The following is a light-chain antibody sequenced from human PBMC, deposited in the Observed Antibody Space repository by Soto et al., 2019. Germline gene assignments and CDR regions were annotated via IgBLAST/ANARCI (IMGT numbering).Light chain of an antibody. CDR3: HPDLGGQLT. CDR2: GAS. CDR1: QSIATY. J-gene: IGKJ5*01. Sequence: VMAQAPSSHTVSPSVSAVFFSRASQSIATYLAWYQKKPGQPPSLLIYGASTRATGIPARFSGSGSWTQFTLTIRGLHADDAAILNCHPDLGGQLTCGGGTRLEIK. V-gene: IGKV3-15*01.